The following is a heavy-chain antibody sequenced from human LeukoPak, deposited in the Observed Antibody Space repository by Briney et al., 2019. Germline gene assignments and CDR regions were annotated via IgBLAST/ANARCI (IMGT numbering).Heavy chain of an antibody. J-gene: IGHJ3*02. V-gene: IGHV1-2*02. D-gene: IGHD3-22*01. CDR1: GYTFTSYD. CDR3: ARDRRYYDSSANGI. Sequence: GASVKVSCKASGYTFTSYDINWVRQATGQGLEWMGWINPNSGGTNYAQKFQGRVTVTRDTSISTAYMELSRLRSDDTAVYYCARDRRYYDSSANGIWGQGTMVTVSS. CDR2: INPNSGGT.